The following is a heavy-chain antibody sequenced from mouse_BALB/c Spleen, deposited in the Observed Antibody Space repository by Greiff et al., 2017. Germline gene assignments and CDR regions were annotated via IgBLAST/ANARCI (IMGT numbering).Heavy chain of an antibody. J-gene: IGHJ4*01. CDR1: GYTFTSYW. Sequence: QVQLQQSGAELVKPGASVKMSCKASGYTFTSYWMHWVKQRPGQGLEWIGVIDPSDSSTSSKQKFKGKATLTVETSSSTAYMQLSSLTSEDSAVYYCTRRDRYDPMDYWGQGTSVTVSS. CDR3: TRRDRYDPMDY. V-gene: IGHV1S127*01. D-gene: IGHD3-3*01. CDR2: IDPSDSST.